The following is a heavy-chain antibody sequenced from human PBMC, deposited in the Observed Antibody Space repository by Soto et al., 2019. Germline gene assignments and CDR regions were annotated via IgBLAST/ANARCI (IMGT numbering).Heavy chain of an antibody. Sequence: QVQLVQSGAEVKKPGASVKVSCKASGYTFTSCDMHWVRQAPGQRLEWMGWINAGNGNTKYSQKFQGRVTITRDTSASTAYMELSSLRSEDTAVYYCARGVKAVAGTNDYWGQGTLVTVSS. CDR2: INAGNGNT. J-gene: IGHJ4*02. V-gene: IGHV1-3*01. D-gene: IGHD6-19*01. CDR3: ARGVKAVAGTNDY. CDR1: GYTFTSCD.